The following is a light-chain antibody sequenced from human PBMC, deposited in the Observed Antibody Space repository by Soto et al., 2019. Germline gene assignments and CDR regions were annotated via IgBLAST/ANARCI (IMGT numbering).Light chain of an antibody. V-gene: IGKV1-6*01. CDR3: LQDYNYPWT. Sequence: IQMTQSPSSLSASVGDRVTISCRASQGISNYLAWYQQRPGKAPKLLIFGATTLQSGVPSRFSASGSGPDFTLTISSLQPEDFATYYCLQDYNYPWTFGQGTKVDIK. CDR1: QGISNY. J-gene: IGKJ1*01. CDR2: GAT.